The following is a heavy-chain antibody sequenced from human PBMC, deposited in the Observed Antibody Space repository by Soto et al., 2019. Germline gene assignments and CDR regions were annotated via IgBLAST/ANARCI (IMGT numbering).Heavy chain of an antibody. CDR2: IYYSGST. CDR1: GGSISSGDYY. J-gene: IGHJ4*02. CDR3: ARNRGNYFDY. V-gene: IGHV4-30-4*01. Sequence: SETLSLTCTVSGGSISSGDYYWSWIRQPPGKGLEWIGYIYYSGSTYYNPSLKSRVTISVDTSQNQFSLKLSSVTAADTAVYYCARNRGNYFDYWGQGTMVTVYS.